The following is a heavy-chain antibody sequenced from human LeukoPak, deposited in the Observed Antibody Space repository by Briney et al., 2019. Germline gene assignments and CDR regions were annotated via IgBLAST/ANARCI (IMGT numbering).Heavy chain of an antibody. CDR1: GDSVTSYD. J-gene: IGHJ4*02. V-gene: IGHV1-8*01. CDR2: RNPNSGNT. CDR3: ARGYYYDSSGYYYRDY. D-gene: IGHD3-22*01. Sequence: ASVMVSCKASGDSVTSYDIHGVRQATGQWLEWMGWRNPNSGNTGYAQKFQGRVTMTRNTSISTAYMELSSLRSEDTAVYYCARGYYYDSSGYYYRDYWGQGTLVTVSS.